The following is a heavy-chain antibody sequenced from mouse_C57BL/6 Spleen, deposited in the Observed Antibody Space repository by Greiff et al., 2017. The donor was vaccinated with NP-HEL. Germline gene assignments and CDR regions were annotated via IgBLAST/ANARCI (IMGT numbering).Heavy chain of an antibody. Sequence: VQLQQSGPVLVKPGASVKMSCKASGYTFTDYYMNWVKQSHGKSLEWIGVINPYNGGTSYNQKFKGKATLTVDKSSSTAYMELNSLTSEDSAVYYCARRYDYDVRYYAMDYWGQGTSVTVSS. D-gene: IGHD2-4*01. J-gene: IGHJ4*01. CDR1: GYTFTDYY. V-gene: IGHV1-19*01. CDR3: ARRYDYDVRYYAMDY. CDR2: INPYNGGT.